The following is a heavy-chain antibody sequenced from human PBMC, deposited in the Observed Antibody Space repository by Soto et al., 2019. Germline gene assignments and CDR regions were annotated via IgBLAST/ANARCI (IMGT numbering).Heavy chain of an antibody. Sequence: GGSLRLSCAASGFTFSSYAMSWVRQAPGKGLEWVSAISGSGGSTYYADSVKGRFTISRDNSKNTLYLQMNSLRAEDTAVYYCAKDPFFVGATTPGHYYYGMDVWGQGTTVTVSS. CDR2: ISGSGGST. V-gene: IGHV3-23*01. J-gene: IGHJ6*02. CDR3: AKDPFFVGATTPGHYYYGMDV. CDR1: GFTFSSYA. D-gene: IGHD1-26*01.